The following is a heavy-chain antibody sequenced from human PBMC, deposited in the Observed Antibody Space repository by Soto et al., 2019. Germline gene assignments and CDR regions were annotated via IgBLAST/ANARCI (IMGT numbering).Heavy chain of an antibody. CDR1: GFTFSSYS. CDR3: ARLPKGTTVTA. J-gene: IGHJ4*02. Sequence: EVQLVESGGGLVQPGGSLRLSCAASGFTFSSYSMNWVRQAPGKGLEWVSYITSSSDTIYYADSVKGRFTISRYNANNSLYLQMNSLGDEDTAVYYCARLPKGTTVTAWGQGTLVTVSS. D-gene: IGHD4-17*01. V-gene: IGHV3-48*02. CDR2: ITSSSDTI.